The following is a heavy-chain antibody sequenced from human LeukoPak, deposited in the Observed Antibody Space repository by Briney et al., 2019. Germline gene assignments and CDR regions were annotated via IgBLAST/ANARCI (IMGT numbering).Heavy chain of an antibody. CDR2: INPNSGGT. CDR1: GYTFPRYY. D-gene: IGHD2-2*01. Sequence: GPVKVSCKASGYTFPRYYMHWVRQAPGPGLEWMGPINPNSGGTNYAQKFQGRVTMTRDTSISTAYMELSRLRSDDTAVYYCARAHRSFRYCSSTSCSEKAYWGQGTLVTVSS. V-gene: IGHV1-2*06. J-gene: IGHJ4*02. CDR3: ARAHRSFRYCSSTSCSEKAY.